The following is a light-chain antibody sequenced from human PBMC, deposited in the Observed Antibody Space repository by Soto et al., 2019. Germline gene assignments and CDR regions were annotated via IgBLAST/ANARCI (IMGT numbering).Light chain of an antibody. CDR1: SSNIGAGYD. Sequence: QSALTQPPSVSGAPGQRVAISCTGSSSNIGAGYDVHWYQQLPGTAPKLLINVNSNRPSGVPDRFSGSKSGTSASLAITGLQAEDEADYYCQSYDNSLSAWVFGGGTKLTVL. J-gene: IGLJ3*02. V-gene: IGLV1-40*01. CDR3: QSYDNSLSAWV. CDR2: VNS.